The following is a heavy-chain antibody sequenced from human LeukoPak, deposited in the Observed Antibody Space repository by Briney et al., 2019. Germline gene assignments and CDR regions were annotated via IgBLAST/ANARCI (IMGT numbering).Heavy chain of an antibody. V-gene: IGHV1-69*01. CDR2: IIPIFGTA. D-gene: IGHD5-18*01. J-gene: IGHJ4*02. CDR1: GGTFSSYA. Sequence: ASVKVSCKASGGTFSSYAISWVRQAPGQGLECMGGIIPIFGTANYAQKFQGRVTITADESTSTAYMELSSLRSEDTAVYYCAAQSARDTAMATALDYWGQGTLVTVSS. CDR3: AAQSARDTAMATALDY.